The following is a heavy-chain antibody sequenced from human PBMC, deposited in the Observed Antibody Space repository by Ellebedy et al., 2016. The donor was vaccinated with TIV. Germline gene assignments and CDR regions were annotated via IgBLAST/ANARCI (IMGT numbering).Heavy chain of an antibody. Sequence: ASVKVSXXASGYTFTSYGISWVRQAPGQGLEWMGWINAGNGNTKYSQKFQGRVTITRDTSASTAYMELSSLRSEDTAVYYCARDAMTTRFGRMFGLLFQHWGQGTLVTVSS. D-gene: IGHD3-22*01. CDR1: GYTFTSYG. V-gene: IGHV1-3*01. J-gene: IGHJ1*01. CDR2: INAGNGNT. CDR3: ARDAMTTRFGRMFGLLFQH.